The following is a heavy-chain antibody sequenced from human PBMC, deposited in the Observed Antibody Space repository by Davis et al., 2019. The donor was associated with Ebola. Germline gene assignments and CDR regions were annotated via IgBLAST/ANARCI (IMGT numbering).Heavy chain of an antibody. D-gene: IGHD2-15*01. J-gene: IGHJ6*02. V-gene: IGHV4-4*02. CDR2: IFHRGNT. Sequence: PSETLSLTCAVSGGSVNTSNWWSWVRQPPGKGLEWIGEIFHRGNTNYSPSLKSRATISTDKSKNHFSLNLTSVTAADTAVYYCTSSGYCNGGSCSGRYYSGMDVWGQGTTVTVSS. CDR1: GGSVNTSNW. CDR3: TSSGYCNGGSCSGRYYSGMDV.